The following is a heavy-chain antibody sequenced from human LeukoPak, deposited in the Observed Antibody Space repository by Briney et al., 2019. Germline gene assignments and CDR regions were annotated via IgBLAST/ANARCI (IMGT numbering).Heavy chain of an antibody. CDR1: GFTVSSNY. V-gene: IGHV3-21*01. J-gene: IGHJ6*03. CDR3: ARARYCSSTSCYNYYYYMDV. D-gene: IGHD2-2*02. CDR2: ISSSSSYI. Sequence: GGSLRLSCAASGFTVSSNYMNWVRQAPGKGLEWVSSISSSSSYIYYADSVKGRFTISRDNAKNSLYLQMNSLRAEDTAVYYCARARYCSSTSCYNYYYYMDVWGKGTTVTVSS.